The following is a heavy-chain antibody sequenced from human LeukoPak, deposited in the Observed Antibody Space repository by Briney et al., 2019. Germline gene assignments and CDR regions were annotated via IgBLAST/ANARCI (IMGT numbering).Heavy chain of an antibody. V-gene: IGHV4-34*01. Sequence: PSQTLSLTCTVSGHSFGDYYWSWTRQPPGKGREWIGEIKHSGSTNYHPSLKSQVTISVDTSKNQFSLKLSSVTAADTAVYYCARGRRDGYRAFDYWGQGTLVTVSS. CDR3: ARGRRDGYRAFDY. D-gene: IGHD5-24*01. CDR1: GHSFGDYY. J-gene: IGHJ4*02. CDR2: IKHSGST.